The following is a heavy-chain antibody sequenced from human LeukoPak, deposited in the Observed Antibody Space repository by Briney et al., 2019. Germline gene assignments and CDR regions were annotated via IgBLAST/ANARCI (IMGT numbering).Heavy chain of an antibody. J-gene: IGHJ4*02. D-gene: IGHD6-13*01. CDR1: GASINSSFS. CDR2: IYHSGNS. V-gene: IGHV4-4*02. Sequence: SETLSLTCAVSGASINSSFSWCWVRQPPGKGLEWIGEIYHSGNSNYNPSVKSRVTISIDKSKNQFSLKLSSVTAADTAVYYCARASSWYALAYWGQGTLVTVSS. CDR3: ARASSWYALAY.